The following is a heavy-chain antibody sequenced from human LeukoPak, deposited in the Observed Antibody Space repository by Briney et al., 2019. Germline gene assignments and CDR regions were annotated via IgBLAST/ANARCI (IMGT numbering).Heavy chain of an antibody. V-gene: IGHV4-31*02. D-gene: IGHD2-2*01. Sequence: IGYIYYSGSTYYNPSLKSRVTISVDTSKNQFSLKLSSVTAADTAVYYCARAHPAAPYYFDYWGQGTLVTVSS. CDR3: ARAHPAAPYYFDY. J-gene: IGHJ4*02. CDR2: IYYSGST.